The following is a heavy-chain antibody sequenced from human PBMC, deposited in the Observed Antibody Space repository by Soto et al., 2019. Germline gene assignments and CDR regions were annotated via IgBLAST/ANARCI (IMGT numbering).Heavy chain of an antibody. CDR2: IIPIFGPA. CDR3: AREGGWPVTTYDNY. Sequence: QVQLVQSGAEVKKPGSSVKVSCKASGGTFSSYAISWVRQAPGQGLEWMGGIIPIFGPANHAQKFQGRVTXXAXEXXSTAYMKLSSLRSEDTAVYYCAREGGWPVTTYDNYWGQGTLVTVSS. J-gene: IGHJ4*02. D-gene: IGHD4-17*01. CDR1: GGTFSSYA. V-gene: IGHV1-69*12.